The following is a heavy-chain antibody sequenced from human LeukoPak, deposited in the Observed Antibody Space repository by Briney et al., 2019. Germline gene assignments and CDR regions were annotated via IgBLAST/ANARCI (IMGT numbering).Heavy chain of an antibody. CDR2: INHSGST. D-gene: IGHD3-9*01. V-gene: IGHV4-34*01. Sequence: PSETLSLTCAVYGGSFSGYYWSWIRQPPGKGLEWIGEINHSGSTNYNPSLKSRVTISVDTSKNQFSLKLSSVTAADTAVYYCASTGNRKVYDILTGYYPPYMDVWGKGTTVTVSS. CDR3: ASTGNRKVYDILTGYYPPYMDV. CDR1: GGSFSGYY. J-gene: IGHJ6*03.